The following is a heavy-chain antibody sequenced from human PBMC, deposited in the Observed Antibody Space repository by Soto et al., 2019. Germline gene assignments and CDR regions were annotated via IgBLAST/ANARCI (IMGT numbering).Heavy chain of an antibody. CDR3: ARDYYDLYGMDV. CDR1: GDSISSSTFY. V-gene: IGHV4-31*03. D-gene: IGHD3-22*01. J-gene: IGHJ6*02. CDR2: IYYSGST. Sequence: SETLSLTCTVSGDSISSSTFYWGWLRQPPGKGLEWIGYIYYSGSTYYNPSLKSRVTISVDTSKNQFSLKLSSVTAADTAVYYCARDYYDLYGMDVWGQGTTVTV.